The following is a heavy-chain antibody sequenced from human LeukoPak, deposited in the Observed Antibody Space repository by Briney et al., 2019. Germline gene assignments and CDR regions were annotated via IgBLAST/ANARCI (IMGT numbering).Heavy chain of an antibody. Sequence: GGSLRLSCAASGFTFSSYSMNWVRQAPGKGLEWVSSISSSSYIYYADSVTGRFTISRDNAKNSLYLQMNSLSAEDTAVYYCARSVAVADPAFDYWGQGTLVTVSS. D-gene: IGHD6-19*01. CDR3: ARSVAVADPAFDY. J-gene: IGHJ4*02. CDR2: ISSSSYI. V-gene: IGHV3-21*01. CDR1: GFTFSSYS.